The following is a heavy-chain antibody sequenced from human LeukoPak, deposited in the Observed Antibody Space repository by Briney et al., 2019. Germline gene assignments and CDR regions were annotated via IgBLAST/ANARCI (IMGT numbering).Heavy chain of an antibody. CDR2: IYYSGST. Sequence: SSETLSLTCTVSGGSISSSSYYWGWIRQPPGKGLEWIGSIYYSGSTYYNPSLKSRVTISVDTSKNQFSLKLSSVTAADTAVYYCAREKYYYYMDVWGKGTTVTISS. V-gene: IGHV4-39*07. CDR3: AREKYYYYMDV. J-gene: IGHJ6*03. CDR1: GGSISSSSYY.